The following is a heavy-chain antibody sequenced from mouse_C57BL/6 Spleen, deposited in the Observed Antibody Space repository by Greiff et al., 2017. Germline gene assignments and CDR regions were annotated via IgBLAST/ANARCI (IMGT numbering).Heavy chain of an antibody. CDR2: IRNKANGYTT. V-gene: IGHV7-3*01. J-gene: IGHJ3*01. CDR1: GFTFTDYY. CDR3: ARYDYGSSYDWFAY. Sequence: EVQGVESGGGLVQPGGSLSLSCAASGFTFTDYYMSWVRQPPGKALEWLGFIRNKANGYTTEYSASVKGRFTISRDNSQSILDLQMKDLRAEDSATYDCARYDYGSSYDWFAYWGQGTLVTVSA. D-gene: IGHD1-1*01.